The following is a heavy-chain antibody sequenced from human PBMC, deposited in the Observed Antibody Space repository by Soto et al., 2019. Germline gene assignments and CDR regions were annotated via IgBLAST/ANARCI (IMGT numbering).Heavy chain of an antibody. Sequence: QLQLQESGPGLVKPSETLSLTCTISGGSISSSSYNWGWIRQPPGKGLEWIATINYSGTTSYNPSLKRRVTISVDTSKNQFSLKLNSVTAADTAMYYCARRMTGSYSDYWGQGTLVTVSS. D-gene: IGHD1-26*01. J-gene: IGHJ4*02. CDR3: ARRMTGSYSDY. CDR1: GGSISSSSYN. V-gene: IGHV4-39*01. CDR2: INYSGTT.